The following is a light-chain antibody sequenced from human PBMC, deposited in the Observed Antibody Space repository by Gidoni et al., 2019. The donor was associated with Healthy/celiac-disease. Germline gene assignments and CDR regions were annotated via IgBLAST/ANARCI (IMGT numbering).Light chain of an antibody. J-gene: IGKJ1*01. V-gene: IGKV3-11*01. CDR1: QRVSSY. CDR3: QQRSNWPWT. Sequence: EIVLTQSPATLSLSPWDRATLSCRASQRVSSYLAWYQQKPGQAPRLLISDASNRATGIPARFSGSGSGIDFTLTISSLEPEDFAVYYCQQRSNWPWTFGQGTKVEIK. CDR2: DAS.